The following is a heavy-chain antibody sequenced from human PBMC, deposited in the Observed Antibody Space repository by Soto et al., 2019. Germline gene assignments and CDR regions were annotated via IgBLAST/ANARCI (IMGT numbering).Heavy chain of an antibody. Sequence: LSLTCTVSGGSISSGGYYWSWVRQAPVKGLECVSAISGSCGITYYAYSVNVRFTISRDNSKNTLYLQMNSLRSDYTAVYYCANPFLSINSSGNSSASFDSWGKETLAT. CDR1: GGSISSGGYY. CDR3: ANPFLSINSSGNSSASFDS. D-gene: IGHD3-22*01. J-gene: IGHJ4*02. CDR2: ISGSCGIT. V-gene: IGHV3-23*01.